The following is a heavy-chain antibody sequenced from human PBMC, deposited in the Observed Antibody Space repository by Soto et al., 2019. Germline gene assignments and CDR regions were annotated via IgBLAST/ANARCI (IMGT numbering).Heavy chain of an antibody. CDR3: AKDAVSYNGIYDPFDI. Sequence: EVQLLESGGGLVQPGGSLRLSWVASGFTLSNYAMSWFGQAPGKGLEGASVIVGDGSAKFADSVKGRLTVSRDNSKNTLYLQMDSLRAEDTAIYYCAKDAVSYNGIYDPFDIWGRGTMVTVSS. J-gene: IGHJ3*02. CDR2: IVGDGSA. D-gene: IGHD1-1*01. CDR1: GFTLSNYA. V-gene: IGHV3-23*01.